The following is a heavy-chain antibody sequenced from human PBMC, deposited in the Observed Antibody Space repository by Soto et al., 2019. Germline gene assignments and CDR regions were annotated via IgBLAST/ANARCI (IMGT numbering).Heavy chain of an antibody. CDR3: ARPLSTIGGRPDS. D-gene: IGHD6-6*01. J-gene: IGHJ4*02. V-gene: IGHV1-2*02. Sequence: ASVKVSCKASGYTFTGYYMHWVRQAPGQGLEWMGWINPNSGDTKYAQKFQGRVTMTRDTSTRTAYMEVSRLTSDDTAVYYCARPLSTIGGRPDSWGQGTLVTVSS. CDR1: GYTFTGYY. CDR2: INPNSGDT.